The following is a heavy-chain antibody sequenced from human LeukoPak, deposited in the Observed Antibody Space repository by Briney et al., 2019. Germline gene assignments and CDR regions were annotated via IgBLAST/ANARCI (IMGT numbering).Heavy chain of an antibody. D-gene: IGHD1-14*01. Sequence: GGSLRLSCAASGFTFKNYAMSWVRQVPGKGLGWVSSISGSGGNTYYADSVKSRFTISRDNSKNTLYLQMNSLRADDTAVYYCAKPAKTDYADYWGQGTLVTVSS. CDR2: ISGSGGNT. CDR3: AKPAKTDYADY. V-gene: IGHV3-23*01. J-gene: IGHJ4*02. CDR1: GFTFKNYA.